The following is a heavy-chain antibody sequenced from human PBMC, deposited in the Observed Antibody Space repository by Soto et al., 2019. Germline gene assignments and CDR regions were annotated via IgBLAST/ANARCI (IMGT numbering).Heavy chain of an antibody. V-gene: IGHV1-2*02. CDR1: GYSFTGYY. CDR3: ARDPYGDYDSPNTFDS. J-gene: IGHJ4*02. Sequence: ASVKVSCKASGYSFTGYYIHWVRQAPGQGLEWVGRINPISGGTNYAQNFQGRVAMTRDTSISTAYMEVSRLRSDDTAVYYCARDPYGDYDSPNTFDSWGQGTLVTVSS. D-gene: IGHD4-17*01. CDR2: INPISGGT.